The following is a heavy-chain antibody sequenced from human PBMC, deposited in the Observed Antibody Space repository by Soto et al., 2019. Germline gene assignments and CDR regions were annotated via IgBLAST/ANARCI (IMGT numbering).Heavy chain of an antibody. D-gene: IGHD6-13*01. CDR1: GFTFSSYA. V-gene: IGHV3-30-3*01. Sequence: QVQLVESGGGVVQPGRSLRLSCAASGFTFSSYAMHWVRQAPGKGLEWVAVISYDGSNKYYADSVKGRFTISRDNSKNTLYLQMNSLRAEDTAVYYCARGEGIAAPFDYWGQGTLVTVSS. CDR2: ISYDGSNK. J-gene: IGHJ4*02. CDR3: ARGEGIAAPFDY.